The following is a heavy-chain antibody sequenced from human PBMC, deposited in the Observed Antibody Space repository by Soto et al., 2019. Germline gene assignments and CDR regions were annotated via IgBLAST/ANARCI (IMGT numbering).Heavy chain of an antibody. V-gene: IGHV3-53*01. J-gene: IGHJ3*01. Sequence: GGSLRLSCAALGFTVSGKRYVAWVRQAPGKGLEWISALYDVDGTFYADSVKGRFTTSSDSSKITVYLQMNGLRPDDTAVYYCASWHEREHAYDVWGRGTTVTVSS. CDR3: ASWHEREHAYDV. CDR1: GFTVSGKRY. D-gene: IGHD1-1*01. CDR2: LYDVDGT.